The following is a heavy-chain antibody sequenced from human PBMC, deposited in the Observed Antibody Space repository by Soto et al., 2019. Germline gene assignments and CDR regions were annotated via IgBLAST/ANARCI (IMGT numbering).Heavy chain of an antibody. D-gene: IGHD2-2*01. J-gene: IGHJ6*03. CDR3: ARAVPAASSYYYYYMGV. V-gene: IGHV3-21*01. CDR1: GFTFSSYS. Sequence: GGSLRLSCAASGFTFSSYSMNWVRQAPGKGLEWVSSISSSSSYIYYADSVKGRFTISRDNAKNSLYLQMNSLRAEDTAVYYCARAVPAASSYYYYYMGVWGKGTTVTVSS. CDR2: ISSSSSYI.